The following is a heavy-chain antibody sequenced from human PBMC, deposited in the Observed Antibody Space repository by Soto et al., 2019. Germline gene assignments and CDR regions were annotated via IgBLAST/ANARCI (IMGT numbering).Heavy chain of an antibody. D-gene: IGHD6-13*01. J-gene: IGHJ4*02. V-gene: IGHV3-33*01. CDR3: ARSQYSSSWYPFDY. CDR1: GFTFSSYG. CDR2: IYYDGSNK. Sequence: QVQLVESGGGVVQPGRSLGLYCAASGFTFSSYGMHWVRQAPSKGLEWVAVIYYDGSNKYYADSVKGRFTISRDNSKNTLYLQMNSLRAEDTAVYYGARSQYSSSWYPFDYWGQGTLVTVSS.